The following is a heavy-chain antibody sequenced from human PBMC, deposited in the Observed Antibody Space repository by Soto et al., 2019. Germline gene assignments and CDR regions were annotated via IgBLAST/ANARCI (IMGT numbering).Heavy chain of an antibody. CDR1: GYTFTTYG. Sequence: QVQLVQSGAEVKKPGASVKVSCKASGYTFTTYGISWVRQAPGQGLEWMGWINAYNGNTNYAQKLQGRVTMTTDTSQSTANMELRSLKSDDTAVYYCARDPVAGPSFDYGGKGTLATVSS. CDR3: ARDPVAGPSFDY. D-gene: IGHD6-19*01. CDR2: INAYNGNT. V-gene: IGHV1-18*01. J-gene: IGHJ4*02.